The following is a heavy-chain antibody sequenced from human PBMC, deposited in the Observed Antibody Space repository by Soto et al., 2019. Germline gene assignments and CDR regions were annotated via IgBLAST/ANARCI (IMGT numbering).Heavy chain of an antibody. CDR3: ARGGARPNQDFDY. CDR2: IYSGGST. D-gene: IGHD6-6*01. Sequence: SLRLSCAASGFTVSSNYMSWFRQAPGKGLEWVSVIYSGGSTYYADSVKGRFTISRDNSKNTLYLQMNSLRAEDTAVYYCARGGARPNQDFDYWGQGTLVTVSS. J-gene: IGHJ4*02. CDR1: GFTVSSNY. V-gene: IGHV3-66*01.